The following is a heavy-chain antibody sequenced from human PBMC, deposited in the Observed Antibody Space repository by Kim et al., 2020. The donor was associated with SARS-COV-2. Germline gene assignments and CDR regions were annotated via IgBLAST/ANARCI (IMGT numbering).Heavy chain of an antibody. D-gene: IGHD3-22*01. J-gene: IGHJ5*01. CDR3: ASPGGFLSGWWVDS. Sequence: GGSLRLSCAASGFTFSSYSMSWVRQAPGKGLEWVSCISSSGSDIYYADSVKGRFTISRDKSKNSLDLQMSSLRAEDTAVYYCASPGGFLSGWWVDSWG. CDR1: GFTFSSYS. CDR2: ISSSGSDI. V-gene: IGHV3-21*04.